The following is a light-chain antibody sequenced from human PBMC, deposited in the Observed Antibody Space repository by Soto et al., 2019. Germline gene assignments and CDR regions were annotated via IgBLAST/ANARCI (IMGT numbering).Light chain of an antibody. CDR1: QSISIY. CDR2: GAS. V-gene: IGKV1-39*01. J-gene: IGKJ5*01. CDR3: QQTHTTPEIT. Sequence: DIQMTQSPSSLSASVLDRVTITFGASQSISIYLNWYQLKPGKAPNLLXYGASYLKSGVPTRFSGSGSGTDFTLTISSLQQEDFAIYYCQQTHTTPEITFGQGTRLEIK.